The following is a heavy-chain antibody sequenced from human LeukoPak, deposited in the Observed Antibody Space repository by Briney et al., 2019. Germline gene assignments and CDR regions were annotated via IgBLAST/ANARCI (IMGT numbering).Heavy chain of an antibody. D-gene: IGHD1-26*01. J-gene: IGHJ6*02. CDR3: AKEVGYGMDV. CDR2: ISGSGDST. CDR1: GFTFSSNS. V-gene: IGHV3-23*01. Sequence: GGSLRLSCAASGFTFSSNSMTWVRQTPGKGLKWVSGISGSGDSTFYADSVKGRFTISRDNSKNTLYLQMNTLRAEDTAVYYCAKEVGYGMDVWGQGTTVTVSS.